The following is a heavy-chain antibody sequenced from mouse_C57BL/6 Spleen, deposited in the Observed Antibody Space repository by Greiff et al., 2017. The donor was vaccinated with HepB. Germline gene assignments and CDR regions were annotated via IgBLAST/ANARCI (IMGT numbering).Heavy chain of an antibody. J-gene: IGHJ2*01. V-gene: IGHV1-54*01. D-gene: IGHD2-3*01. Sequence: QVKLKESGAELVRPGTSVKVSCKASGYAFTNYLIEWVKQRPGQGLEWIGVINPGSGGTNYNEKFKGKATLTADKSSSTAYMQLSSLTSEDSAVYFCARARDNGYYVLDYWGQGTTLTVSS. CDR1: GYAFTNYL. CDR3: ARARDNGYYVLDY. CDR2: INPGSGGT.